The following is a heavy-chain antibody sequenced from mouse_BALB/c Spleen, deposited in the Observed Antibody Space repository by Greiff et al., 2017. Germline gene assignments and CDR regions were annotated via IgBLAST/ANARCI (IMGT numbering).Heavy chain of an antibody. D-gene: IGHD2-4*01. CDR3: ARAGITYMDY. CDR2: IYPGDGDT. Sequence: QVQLQQSGAELARPGASVKLSCKASGYTFTSYWMQWVKQRPGQGLEWIGAIYPGDGDTRYTQKFKGKATLTADKSSSTAYMQLSSLASEDSAVYYCARAGITYMDYWGQGTSVTVSS. CDR1: GYTFTSYW. J-gene: IGHJ4*01. V-gene: IGHV1-87*01.